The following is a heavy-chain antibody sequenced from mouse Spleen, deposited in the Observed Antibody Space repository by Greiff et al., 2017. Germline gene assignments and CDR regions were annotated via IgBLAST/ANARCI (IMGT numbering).Heavy chain of an antibody. CDR1: GYTFTSYW. J-gene: IGHJ2*01. CDR3: ARRKRGYFDY. Sequence: VQLQQPGAELVMPGASVKLSCKASGYTFTSYWMHWVKQRPGQGLEWIGEIDPSDSYTNYNQKFKGKATLTVDKSSSTAYMQLSSLTSEDSAVYYCARRKRGYFDYWGQGTTLTVSS. V-gene: IGHV1-69*01. CDR2: IDPSDSYT.